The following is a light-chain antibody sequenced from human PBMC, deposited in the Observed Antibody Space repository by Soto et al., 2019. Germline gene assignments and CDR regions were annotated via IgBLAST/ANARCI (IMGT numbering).Light chain of an antibody. CDR2: GAF. Sequence: EIVLPQSPATLSFSPGERATLSCRASPSVTNFLAWYQQKPGQAPRLLIYGAFNRATGIPARFSGSGSGTDFTLTISSLEPEDSAVYYCQQRNVWPPVTFCQGTRLETK. J-gene: IGKJ5*01. CDR1: PSVTNF. V-gene: IGKV3-11*01. CDR3: QQRNVWPPVT.